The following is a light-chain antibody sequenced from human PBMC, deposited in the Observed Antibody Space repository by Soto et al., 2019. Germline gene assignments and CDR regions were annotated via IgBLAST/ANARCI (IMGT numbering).Light chain of an antibody. Sequence: QSVLTQLPSVSAAPGQKVTISCSGSSSNIGNNYVSWYQQLPGTAPKLLIYENNKRPSGIPDRFSGSKSGTSATLGITGLQTGDEADYYCGTWDSSLNTYVFGSGTKLTVL. J-gene: IGLJ1*01. CDR3: GTWDSSLNTYV. CDR1: SSNIGNNY. V-gene: IGLV1-51*02. CDR2: ENN.